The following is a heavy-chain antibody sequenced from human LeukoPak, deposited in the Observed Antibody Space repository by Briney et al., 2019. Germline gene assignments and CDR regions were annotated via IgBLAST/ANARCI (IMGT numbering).Heavy chain of an antibody. V-gene: IGHV3-21*01. J-gene: IGHJ3*02. CDR3: AGGSYCDAFDI. CDR1: GFTFSTYT. CDR2: ISSGSRDI. Sequence: GGSLRLSCAASGFTFSTYTMNWVRQAPGKGLEWVSSISSGSRDIYYADSVKGRFTISRDNSKNTLYLQMNSLRAEDTAVYYCAGGSYCDAFDIWGQGTMVTVSS. D-gene: IGHD1-26*01.